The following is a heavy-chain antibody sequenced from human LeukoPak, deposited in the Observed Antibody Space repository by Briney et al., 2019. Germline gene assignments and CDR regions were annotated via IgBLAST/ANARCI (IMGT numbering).Heavy chain of an antibody. CDR3: ARDCGYCSSTSCYRGACYYYYMDV. CDR1: GYTFTGYY. Sequence: ASVKVSCKASGYTFTGYYMHWVRQAPGQGLEWMGWINPNSGGTNYAQKFQGRVTMTTDTSTSTAYMELRSLRSDDTAVYYCARDCGYCSSTSCYRGACYYYYMDVWGKGTTVTVSS. V-gene: IGHV1-2*02. CDR2: INPNSGGT. D-gene: IGHD2-2*01. J-gene: IGHJ6*03.